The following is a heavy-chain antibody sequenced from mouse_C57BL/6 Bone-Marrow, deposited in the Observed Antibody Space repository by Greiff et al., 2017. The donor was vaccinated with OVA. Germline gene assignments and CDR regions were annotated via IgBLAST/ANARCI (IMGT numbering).Heavy chain of an antibody. Sequence: EVQLQESGPGLVKPSQSLSLTCSVTGYSITSGYYWNWIRQFPGNKLEWMGYISYDGSNNYNPSLKNRISITRDTSKNQFFLKLNSVTTEDTATYYCAREGYGSSSWYFDVWGTGTTVTVSS. CDR2: ISYDGSN. J-gene: IGHJ1*03. D-gene: IGHD1-1*01. V-gene: IGHV3-6*01. CDR3: AREGYGSSSWYFDV. CDR1: GYSITSGYY.